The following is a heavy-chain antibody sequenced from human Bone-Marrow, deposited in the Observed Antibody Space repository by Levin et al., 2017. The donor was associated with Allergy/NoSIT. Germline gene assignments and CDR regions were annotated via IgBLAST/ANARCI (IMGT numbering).Heavy chain of an antibody. V-gene: IGHV3-15*01. D-gene: IGHD3-10*01. CDR2: IKSKTDGGTT. J-gene: IGHJ4*02. CDR3: TTVAYYGSGSYFHYFDY. Sequence: GESLKISCAASGFTFSNAWMSWVRQAPGKGLEWVGRIKSKTDGGTTDYAAPVKGRFTISRDDSKNTLYLQMNSLKTEDTAVYYCTTVAYYGSGSYFHYFDYWGQGTLVTVSS. CDR1: GFTFSNAW.